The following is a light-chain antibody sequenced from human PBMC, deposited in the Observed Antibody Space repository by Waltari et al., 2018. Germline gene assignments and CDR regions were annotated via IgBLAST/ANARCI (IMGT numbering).Light chain of an antibody. V-gene: IGLV2-14*03. CDR3: CSFTSRSTWV. J-gene: IGLJ3*02. Sequence: QSALTQPASVSGSPGQSITISCTGTSTDVGAYNYASWYQQHPGKVPKLLIFDVSNRPSGVSNRFSGSKSGNTASLTISGLQAEDESDYYCCSFTSRSTWVFGGGTKLTVL. CDR1: STDVGAYNY. CDR2: DVS.